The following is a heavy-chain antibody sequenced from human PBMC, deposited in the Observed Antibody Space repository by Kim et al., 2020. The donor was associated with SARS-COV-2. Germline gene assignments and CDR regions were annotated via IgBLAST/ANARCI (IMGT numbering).Heavy chain of an antibody. J-gene: IGHJ4*02. V-gene: IGHV3-30*01. CDR3: ARGYYTVSTYYFDY. D-gene: IGHD3-3*01. Sequence: ADSVKGRFTISRDNSKNTLSLQMNSLRAEDTAVYYCARGYYTVSTYYFDYWGQGTLVTVSS.